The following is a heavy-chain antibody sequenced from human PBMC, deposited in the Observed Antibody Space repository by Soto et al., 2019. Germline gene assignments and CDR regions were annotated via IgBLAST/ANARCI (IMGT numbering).Heavy chain of an antibody. Sequence: SETLSLTCAVYGGSFSGYYWSWIRQPPGKGLEWIGEINHSGSTNYNPSLKSRVTISVDTSKNQFSLKLSSVTAADTAVYYCARGGIRAHWIDPRGQGTLVTVSS. D-gene: IGHD1-1*01. CDR2: INHSGST. CDR3: ARGGIRAHWIDP. J-gene: IGHJ5*02. V-gene: IGHV4-34*01. CDR1: GGSFSGYY.